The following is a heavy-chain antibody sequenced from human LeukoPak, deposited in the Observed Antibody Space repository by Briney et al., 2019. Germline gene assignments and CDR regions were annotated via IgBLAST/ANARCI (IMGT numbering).Heavy chain of an antibody. CDR2: IIPILGIA. Sequence: SVKVSCKASGGTSSSYAISWVRQAPGQGLEWMGRIIPILGIANYAQKFQGRVTITADKSTSTAYMELSSLRSEDTAVYYCARDDSGYDSYWGQGTLVTVSS. CDR3: ARDDSGYDSY. V-gene: IGHV1-69*04. D-gene: IGHD5-12*01. CDR1: GGTSSSYA. J-gene: IGHJ4*02.